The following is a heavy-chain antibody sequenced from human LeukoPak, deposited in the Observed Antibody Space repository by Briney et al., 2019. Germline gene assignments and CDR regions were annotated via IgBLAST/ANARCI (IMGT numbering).Heavy chain of an antibody. Sequence: PSETLSLTCTVSGSSTTTYTHWGWIRQSPGKGLEWIASIHHTGNTYYNPSLESRVTISIDTSKNQFSLKVRSVTAADTAFYFCVNSKSNYEAVSWGPGTLVTVSS. CDR1: GSSTTTYTH. J-gene: IGHJ5*02. CDR3: VNSKSNYEAVS. D-gene: IGHD3-22*01. V-gene: IGHV4-38-2*02. CDR2: IHHTGNT.